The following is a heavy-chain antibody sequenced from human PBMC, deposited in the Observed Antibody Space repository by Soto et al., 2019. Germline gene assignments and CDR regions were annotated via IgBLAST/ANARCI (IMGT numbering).Heavy chain of an antibody. CDR2: INPNSGGT. D-gene: IGHD1-20*01. J-gene: IGHJ4*02. Sequence: GASVKVSCKASGYTFTGYYMHWVRHAPGQGLEWMGWINPNSGGTNYAQKFQGWVTMTRDTSISTAYMELSRLRSDDTAVYYCARSPDPQFLSNWNDQFYFDYWGQGTLVTVSS. V-gene: IGHV1-2*04. CDR1: GYTFTGYY. CDR3: ARSPDPQFLSNWNDQFYFDY.